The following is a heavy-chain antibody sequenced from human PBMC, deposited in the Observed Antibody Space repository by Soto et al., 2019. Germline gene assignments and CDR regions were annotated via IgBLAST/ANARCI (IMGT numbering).Heavy chain of an antibody. V-gene: IGHV4-59*01. CDR3: ARDKRYSSSWFPGYYGMDV. Sequence: SETLSLTCTVSGGSISSYYWSWIRQPPGKGLEWIGYIYYSGSTNYNPSLKSRVTISVDTSKNQFSLKLSSVTAADTAVYYCARDKRYSSSWFPGYYGMDVSGQGTTVTVSS. J-gene: IGHJ6*02. D-gene: IGHD6-13*01. CDR1: GGSISSYY. CDR2: IYYSGST.